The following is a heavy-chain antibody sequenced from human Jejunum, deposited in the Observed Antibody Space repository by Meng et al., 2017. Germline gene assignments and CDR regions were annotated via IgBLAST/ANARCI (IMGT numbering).Heavy chain of an antibody. CDR3: ARSISSGWYYFDY. J-gene: IGHJ4*02. Sequence: GGSLTLSCAASGFTFGTSAMTWVRQAPGKGLEWVSTISGGGTTYYAASVKGRFTISRDISKNTVSLQMNSLRAEDTAVYYCARSISSGWYYFDYWGQGTLVTVSS. V-gene: IGHV3-23*01. D-gene: IGHD6-19*01. CDR2: ISGGGTT. CDR1: GFTFGTSA.